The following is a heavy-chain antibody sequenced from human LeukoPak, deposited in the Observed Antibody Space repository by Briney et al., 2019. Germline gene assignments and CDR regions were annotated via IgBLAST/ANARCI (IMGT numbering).Heavy chain of an antibody. V-gene: IGHV4-34*01. D-gene: IGHD6-13*01. CDR1: GGSFSGYY. J-gene: IGHJ1*01. Sequence: SETLSLTCAVYGGSFSGYYWSWIRQPPGKGLEWIGEINHSGSTNYNPSLKSRVTISVDTSKNQFSLKLSSVTAADTAVYYCARTRSIAAAGGEYFQHWGQGNLVTVSS. CDR3: ARTRSIAAAGGEYFQH. CDR2: INHSGST.